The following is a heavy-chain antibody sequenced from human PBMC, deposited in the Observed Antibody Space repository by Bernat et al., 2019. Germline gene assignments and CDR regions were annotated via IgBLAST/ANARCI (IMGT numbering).Heavy chain of an antibody. D-gene: IGHD3-3*01. CDR2: IYYSGST. CDR1: GGSISSYY. Sequence: QVQLQESGPGLVKPSETLSLTCTVSGGSISSYYWSWIRQPPGKGLEWIGYIYYSGSTNYNPSLKSRVTISVDTSKNQFSLKLSSVTAADTAVYCCARGHDFWSGYYTAYFDYWGQGTLVTVSS. V-gene: IGHV4-59*01. J-gene: IGHJ4*02. CDR3: ARGHDFWSGYYTAYFDY.